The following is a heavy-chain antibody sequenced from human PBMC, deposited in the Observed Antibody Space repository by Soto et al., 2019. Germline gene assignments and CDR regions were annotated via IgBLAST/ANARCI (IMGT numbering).Heavy chain of an antibody. J-gene: IGHJ4*02. D-gene: IGHD3-3*01. CDR3: AKGLYYDFWSGYYDY. CDR2: ISYDGSNK. V-gene: IGHV3-30*18. Sequence: PGGSLRLSCVASGFTFSSYGMHWVRQAPGKGLEWVAIISYDGSNKYYADSVKGRFTISRDNSKNKLYLQMNSLRAEDMAVYYCAKGLYYDFWSGYYDYWGQGTLVTVSS. CDR1: GFTFSSYG.